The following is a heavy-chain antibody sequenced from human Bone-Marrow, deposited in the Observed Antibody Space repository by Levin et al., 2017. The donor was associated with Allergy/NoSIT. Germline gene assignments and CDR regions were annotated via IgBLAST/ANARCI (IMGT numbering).Heavy chain of an antibody. V-gene: IGHV3-30*18. CDR2: ISYDGSNK. Sequence: GGSLRLSCAASGFTFSSYGMHWVRQAPGKGLEWVAVISYDGSNKYYADSVKGRFTISRDNSKNTLYLQMNSLRAEDTAVYYCAKDLVPGIAVAPWGYYYYYGMDVWGQGTTVTVSS. CDR1: GFTFSSYG. D-gene: IGHD6-19*01. CDR3: AKDLVPGIAVAPWGYYYYYGMDV. J-gene: IGHJ6*02.